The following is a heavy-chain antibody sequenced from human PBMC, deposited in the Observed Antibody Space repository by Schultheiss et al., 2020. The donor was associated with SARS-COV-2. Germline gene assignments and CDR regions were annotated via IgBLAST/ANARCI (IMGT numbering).Heavy chain of an antibody. V-gene: IGHV5-51*01. CDR1: GYSFINYW. CDR2: THPGDSDT. Sequence: GGSLRLSCKGSGYSFINYWIGWVRQMPGKGLEWMGITHPGDSDTRYSPSFEGQVTISVDKSIGTAYLQWSSLKASDTAMYYCARDPSSGPDYWGQGTLVTVSS. CDR3: ARDPSSGPDY. D-gene: IGHD3-22*01. J-gene: IGHJ4*02.